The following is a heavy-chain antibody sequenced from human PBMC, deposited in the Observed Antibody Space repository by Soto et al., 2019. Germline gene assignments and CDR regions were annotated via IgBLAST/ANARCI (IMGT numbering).Heavy chain of an antibody. V-gene: IGHV3-48*01. CDR1: GFTFSSYS. D-gene: IGHD4-17*01. CDR3: ARENAVTDAFDI. J-gene: IGHJ3*02. CDR2: ISSSTSTI. Sequence: GGSLRLSCAASGFTFSSYSMNWVRQAPGKGLEWVSYISSSTSTIYYADSVKGRFTLSRDNAKNSLYLQMNSLRAEDTAVYYCARENAVTDAFDIWGQGTMVNVS.